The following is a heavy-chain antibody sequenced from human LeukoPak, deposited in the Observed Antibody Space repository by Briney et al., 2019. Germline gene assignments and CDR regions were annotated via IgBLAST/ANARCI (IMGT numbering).Heavy chain of an antibody. J-gene: IGHJ3*02. D-gene: IGHD4-17*01. V-gene: IGHV4-59*01. CDR1: GGSISSYY. CDR3: ARDSTVADDAFDI. Sequence: AETLSLTCTVSGGSISSYYWSWIRQPPGKGLEWIGYIYYSGSTNYNPSLKSRVTISVDTSKNQFSLKLSSVTAADTAVYYCARDSTVADDAFDIWGQGTIVTVSS. CDR2: IYYSGST.